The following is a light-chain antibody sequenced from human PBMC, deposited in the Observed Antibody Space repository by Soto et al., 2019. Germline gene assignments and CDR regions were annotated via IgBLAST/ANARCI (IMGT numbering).Light chain of an antibody. CDR3: QQYGSSQVT. J-gene: IGKJ4*01. V-gene: IGKV3-20*01. CDR1: QSVSSNF. CDR2: GAS. Sequence: EIVLTQSPGTLSLSPGERATLSCMASQSVSSNFLAWYQQKPGQAPRLLIYGASSRATGIPDRFSGSGAGTDFTRTITRLAPEDFAVYFCQQYGSSQVTFGGGTKVEIK.